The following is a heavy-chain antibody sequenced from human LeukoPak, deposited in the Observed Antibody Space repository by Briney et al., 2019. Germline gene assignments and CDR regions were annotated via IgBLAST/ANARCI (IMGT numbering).Heavy chain of an antibody. V-gene: IGHV3-20*04. CDR1: GFTFDDYA. Sequence: GGSLRLSCAASGFTFDDYAMNWVRQAPGKGLEWISGINWNGGSTYYRDSVKGRFTISRDNAKNSLYLQMNSLRAEDTALYYCARVKGSGYRNSIDYWGQGTLVTVSS. J-gene: IGHJ4*02. D-gene: IGHD3-3*01. CDR3: ARVKGSGYRNSIDY. CDR2: INWNGGST.